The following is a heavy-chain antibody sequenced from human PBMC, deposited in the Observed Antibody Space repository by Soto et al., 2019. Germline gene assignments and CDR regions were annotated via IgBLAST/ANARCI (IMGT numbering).Heavy chain of an antibody. CDR1: GGTFSSYT. CDR2: IIPIRGIA. D-gene: IGHD3-16*01. V-gene: IGHV1-69*08. J-gene: IGHJ4*02. Sequence: QVQLVQSGAEVKKPGSSVKVSCKASGGTFSSYTISWVRQAPGQGLEWMGRIIPIRGIANYAQKFQGRVTIPTYKSTSTAYVELSGLRSEDTAVYYCARDLVVRGSYDYWGKGTLVTVSS. CDR3: ARDLVVRGSYDY.